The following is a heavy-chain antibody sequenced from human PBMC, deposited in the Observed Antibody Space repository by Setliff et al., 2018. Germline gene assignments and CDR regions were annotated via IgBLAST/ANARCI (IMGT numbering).Heavy chain of an antibody. D-gene: IGHD5-18*01. J-gene: IGHJ4*02. CDR2: IKPSNGRA. CDR1: GYTFTSYD. V-gene: IGHV1-2*02. CDR3: ARFSGHNYGSFDS. Sequence: ASVKVSCKASGYTFTSYDINWVRQATGQGLEWMGWIKPSNGRAEYAQKFQGRVTMTRDTSINTAYMELSRLRSDDTAVYYCARFSGHNYGSFDSWGQGTLVTVSS.